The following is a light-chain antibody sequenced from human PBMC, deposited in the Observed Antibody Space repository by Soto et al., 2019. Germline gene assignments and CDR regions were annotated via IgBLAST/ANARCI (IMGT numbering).Light chain of an antibody. V-gene: IGKV1-33*01. Sequence: DIQMTQSPPSLSASIGDGVTITCQASQDIRNNLNWYQQKPGEAPKLLIYDVSNLQTGVPSRFSGSGSGTDFSFTISSLQPEDIGTYFCQQFESLPLFGGGTKVDIK. J-gene: IGKJ4*01. CDR3: QQFESLPL. CDR2: DVS. CDR1: QDIRNN.